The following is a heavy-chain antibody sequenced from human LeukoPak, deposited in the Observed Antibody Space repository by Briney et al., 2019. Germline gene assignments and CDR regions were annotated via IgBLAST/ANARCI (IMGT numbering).Heavy chain of an antibody. D-gene: IGHD6-13*01. CDR2: ISSSSSTI. Sequence: PGGSLRLSCAASGFTFSSYSMNWVRQAPGKGLEWVSYISSSSSTIYYADSVKGRFTISRDNSKNTLYLQMNSLRAEDTAVYYCAREGVAAAVIGYYYYGMDVWGQGTTVTVSS. J-gene: IGHJ6*02. V-gene: IGHV3-48*01. CDR1: GFTFSSYS. CDR3: AREGVAAAVIGYYYYGMDV.